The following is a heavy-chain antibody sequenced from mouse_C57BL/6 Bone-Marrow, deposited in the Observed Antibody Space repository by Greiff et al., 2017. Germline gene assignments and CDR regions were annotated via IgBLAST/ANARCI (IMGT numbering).Heavy chain of an antibody. V-gene: IGHV14-3*01. CDR1: GFNIKNTY. D-gene: IGHD2-4*01. Sequence: EVMLVESVAELVRPGASVKLSCTASGFNIKNTYMHWVKQRPEQGLEWIGRIDPANGNTKYAPKFQGKATITADTSSNTAYLQLSSLTSEDTAIYYCARGHYDYDPWCAYGGQGTLVTVSA. J-gene: IGHJ3*01. CDR3: ARGHYDYDPWCAY. CDR2: IDPANGNT.